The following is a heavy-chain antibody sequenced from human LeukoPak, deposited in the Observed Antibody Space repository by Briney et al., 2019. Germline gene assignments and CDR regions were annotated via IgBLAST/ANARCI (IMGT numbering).Heavy chain of an antibody. CDR1: GGSLSTHH. CDR3: ARGYDSSAYYPFNY. CDR2: ISDSGST. J-gene: IGHJ4*02. D-gene: IGHD3-22*01. V-gene: IGHV4-59*11. Sequence: SETPSLTCVVSGGSLSTHHWSWIRQSPGRGLEWIGYISDSGSTNYNPSLKSRVTISVDASKNQFSLMLSSVTAADTAVYYCARGYDSSAYYPFNYWGQGTLVTVSS.